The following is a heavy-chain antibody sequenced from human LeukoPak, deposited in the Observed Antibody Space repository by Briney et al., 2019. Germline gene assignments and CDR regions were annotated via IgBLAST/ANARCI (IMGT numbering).Heavy chain of an antibody. V-gene: IGHV3-21*04. Sequence: GGSLRLSCAASGFTFSSYSMNWVRQAPGKGLEWVSSISSSSSYIYYADSVKGRFTISRDNAKNSLYLQMNSLRAEDTALYYCARWGSYYDSSGYGFEDYWGQGTLVTVSS. CDR2: ISSSSSYI. J-gene: IGHJ4*02. D-gene: IGHD3-22*01. CDR1: GFTFSSYS. CDR3: ARWGSYYDSSGYGFEDY.